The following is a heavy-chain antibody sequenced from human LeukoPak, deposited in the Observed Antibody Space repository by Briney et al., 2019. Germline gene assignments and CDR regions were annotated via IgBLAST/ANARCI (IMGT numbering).Heavy chain of an antibody. D-gene: IGHD3-16*01. CDR3: ARDTIQSTNEGGIDY. CDR1: GFTFSSYA. CDR2: ISYDGSNK. V-gene: IGHV3-30*01. Sequence: PGGSLRLSCAASGFTFSSYAMHWVRQAPGKGLEWVAVISYDGSNKYYADSVKGRFTISRGNSKNTLYLQMNSLRAEDTAVYYCARDTIQSTNEGGIDYWGQGTLVTVSS. J-gene: IGHJ4*02.